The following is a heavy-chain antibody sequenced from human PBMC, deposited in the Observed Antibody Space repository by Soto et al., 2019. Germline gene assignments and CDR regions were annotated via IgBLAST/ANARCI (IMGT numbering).Heavy chain of an antibody. Sequence: QVQLQESGPGLVKPSETLSLTCTVSGDSISSYYWNWIRQPPGKGLEWIGYIYHSGSTNYNPSPKSRFSISVETSKTHFSLRMSSVTAADTAVYCCAREGTTEDNCYYYALDVWGQGTTVTVSS. CDR2: IYHSGST. J-gene: IGHJ6*02. CDR1: GDSISSYY. D-gene: IGHD1-1*01. V-gene: IGHV4-59*01. CDR3: AREGTTEDNCYYYALDV.